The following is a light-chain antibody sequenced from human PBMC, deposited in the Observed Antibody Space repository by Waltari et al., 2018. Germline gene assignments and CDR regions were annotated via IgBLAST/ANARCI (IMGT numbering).Light chain of an antibody. Sequence: DIVMTQSPDSLTVSLGERATINCKSSQTILYSSSNKNYLAWYQQKPRQPPKLLIYWASNRESGVPDPFSGSGSGAEFTLTISSLQPEDIATFSCQESYSTLYTFGQGTKVEIK. CDR3: QESYSTLYT. V-gene: IGKV4-1*01. CDR2: WAS. CDR1: QTILYSSSNKNY. J-gene: IGKJ2*01.